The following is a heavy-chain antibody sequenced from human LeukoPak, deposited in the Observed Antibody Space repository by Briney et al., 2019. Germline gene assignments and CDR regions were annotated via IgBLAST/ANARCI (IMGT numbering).Heavy chain of an antibody. D-gene: IGHD3-10*01. CDR2: IYNSGST. CDR1: GASICSYD. CDR3: ARVRMVRGVITMGLDY. V-gene: IGHV4-59*12. Sequence: SETLSLTCAVSGASICSYDWSWIRKPPGKGMEWIGGIYNSGSTYYNPSLKSRVTISVDTSKNQFSLKLSSVTAADTAVYYCARVRMVRGVITMGLDYWGQGTLVTVSS. J-gene: IGHJ4*02.